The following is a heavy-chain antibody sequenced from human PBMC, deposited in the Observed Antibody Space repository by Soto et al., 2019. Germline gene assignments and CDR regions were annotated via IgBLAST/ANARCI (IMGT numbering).Heavy chain of an antibody. D-gene: IGHD3-22*01. J-gene: IGHJ4*02. CDR2: IYYSGST. CDR3: ARNYYDSSGYYLDLGFDY. Sequence: PSETLSLTCTVSGGSISSGDYYWSWIRQPPGKGLEWIGYIYYSGSTYYNPSLKSRVTISVDTSKNQFFLKLSSVTAADTAVYYCARNYYDSSGYYLDLGFDYWGQGTLVTVSS. V-gene: IGHV4-30-4*01. CDR1: GGSISSGDYY.